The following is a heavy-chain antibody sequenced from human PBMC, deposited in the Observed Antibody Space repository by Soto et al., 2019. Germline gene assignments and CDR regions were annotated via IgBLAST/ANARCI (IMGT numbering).Heavy chain of an antibody. V-gene: IGHV1-46*01. J-gene: IGHJ4*02. D-gene: IGHD6-13*01. CDR1: GYTFTSYY. CDR3: ARVSSWSCFDY. CDR2: INPSGGST. Sequence: XSVKVSYNASGYTFTSYYMHWVRQAPGQGLEWMGIINPSGGSTSYAQKFQGRVTMTRDTSTSTVYMELSSLRSEDTAVYYCARVSSWSCFDYWGQGTLVTVSS.